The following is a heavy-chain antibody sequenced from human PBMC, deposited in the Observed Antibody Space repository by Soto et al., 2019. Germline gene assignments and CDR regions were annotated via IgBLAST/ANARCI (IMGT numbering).Heavy chain of an antibody. CDR3: ASAREGGLDP. J-gene: IGHJ5*02. CDR1: GGSISSGDYY. V-gene: IGHV4-30-4*01. Sequence: QVQLQESGPGLVKPSQTLSLTCTVSGGSISSGDYYWTWIRQPPGKGLEWIGYIYYSGSTYHNPSLRSRVTMSLDTSKIQFSLKLSSVTAADTAVYYCASAREGGLDPWGQGTLVTVSS. CDR2: IYYSGST. D-gene: IGHD3-16*01.